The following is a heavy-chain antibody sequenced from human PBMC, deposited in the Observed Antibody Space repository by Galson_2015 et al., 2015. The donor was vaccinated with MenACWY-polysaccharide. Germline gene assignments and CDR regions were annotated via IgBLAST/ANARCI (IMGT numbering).Heavy chain of an antibody. V-gene: IGHV3-48*01. CDR1: GFTFSSYG. J-gene: IGHJ5*02. Sequence: SLRLSCAASGFTFSSYGMNWGRQAPGKGVEWVSYISSSSSTIYYADSVKGRFTISRGNAKNSLYLQMNSLRAEDTAVYYCARDSSGWYIYWFDPWGQGTLVTVSS. D-gene: IGHD6-19*01. CDR2: ISSSSSTI. CDR3: ARDSSGWYIYWFDP.